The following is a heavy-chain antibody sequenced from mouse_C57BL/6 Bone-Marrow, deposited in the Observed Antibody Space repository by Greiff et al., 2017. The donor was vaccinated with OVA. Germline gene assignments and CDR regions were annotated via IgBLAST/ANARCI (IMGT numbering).Heavy chain of an antibody. CDR2: ISSGGDYI. J-gene: IGHJ4*01. CDR1: GFTFSSYA. V-gene: IGHV5-9-1*02. CDR3: TKDGYYALYAMDY. Sequence: EVKLVESGEGLVKPGGSLKLSCAASGFTFSSYAISWVRQTPEKRLEWVAYISSGGDYIYYADTVKGRFTISRDNARNTLYLQMSSLKSEDTAMYYCTKDGYYALYAMDYWGQGTSVTVSS. D-gene: IGHD2-3*01.